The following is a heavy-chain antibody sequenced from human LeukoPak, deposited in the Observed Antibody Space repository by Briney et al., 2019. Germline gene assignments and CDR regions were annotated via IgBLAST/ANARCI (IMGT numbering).Heavy chain of an antibody. CDR2: IYYSGST. J-gene: IGHJ5*02. V-gene: IGHV4-31*03. CDR3: ATEDIVENCFDP. Sequence: TSQTLSLTCTVSGGSTSSGGYYWSWIRQHPGKGLEWIGYIYYSGSTYYNPSLKSRVTISVDTSKNQFSLKLSSVTAADTAVYYCATEDIVENCFDPWGQETLVSVPS. CDR1: GGSTSSGGYY. D-gene: IGHD2-15*01.